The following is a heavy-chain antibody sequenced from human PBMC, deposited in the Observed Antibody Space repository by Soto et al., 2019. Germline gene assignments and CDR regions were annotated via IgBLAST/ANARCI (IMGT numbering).Heavy chain of an antibody. D-gene: IGHD3-10*01. CDR3: AEHGSEYYYGMDV. J-gene: IGHJ6*02. V-gene: IGHV3-11*01. CDR2: ISSSGSTI. Sequence: PGGSLRLSCAASGFNFSDYYMSWIPQAPGKGLEWVSYISSSGSTIYYADSVKGRFTISRDNAKNSLYLQMNSLRAEDTAVYYCAEHGSEYYYGMDVWGQGTTVTVSS. CDR1: GFNFSDYY.